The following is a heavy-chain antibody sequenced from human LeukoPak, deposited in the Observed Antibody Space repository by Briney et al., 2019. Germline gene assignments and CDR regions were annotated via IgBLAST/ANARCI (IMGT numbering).Heavy chain of an antibody. CDR2: IYYSGST. CDR3: ARSFGYSSGWYDY. CDR1: GGSFSGHH. D-gene: IGHD6-19*01. Sequence: SETLSLTCAVYGGSFSGHHWSWIRQPPGKGLEWIGYIYYSGSTNYNPSLKSRVTISVDTSKNQFSLKLSSVTAADTAVYYCARSFGYSSGWYDYWGQGTLVTVSS. V-gene: IGHV4-59*08. J-gene: IGHJ4*02.